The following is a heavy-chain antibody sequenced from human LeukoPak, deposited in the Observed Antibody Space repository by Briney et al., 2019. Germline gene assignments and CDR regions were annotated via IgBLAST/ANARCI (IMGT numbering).Heavy chain of an antibody. CDR1: GDTSSKYF. D-gene: IGHD3-22*01. Sequence: SESLSLTCSVTGDTSSKYFWSWIRQPPGKGPEWIGHIYDSGSNNYNPSLKSRVTISIDTYNNQFFRKLTSVTAADTAVYYCATQSRGSYGRVFDYWGQGTLVTVSS. V-gene: IGHV4-59*01. CDR2: IYDSGSN. CDR3: ATQSRGSYGRVFDY. J-gene: IGHJ4*02.